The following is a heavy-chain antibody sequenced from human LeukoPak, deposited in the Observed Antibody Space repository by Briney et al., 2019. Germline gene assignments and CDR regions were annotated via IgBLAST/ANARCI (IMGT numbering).Heavy chain of an antibody. J-gene: IGHJ2*01. CDR2: ISYDGSNK. Sequence: GGSLRLSCAASGFTFSSYAMHWVRQAPGKGLEWVAVISYDGSNKYYADSVKGRFTISRDNSKNTLYLQMSSLRAEDTAVYYCGSRAGGSYSLWYFDLWGRGTLVTVSS. CDR1: GFTFSSYA. D-gene: IGHD1-26*01. V-gene: IGHV3-30-3*01. CDR3: GSRAGGSYSLWYFDL.